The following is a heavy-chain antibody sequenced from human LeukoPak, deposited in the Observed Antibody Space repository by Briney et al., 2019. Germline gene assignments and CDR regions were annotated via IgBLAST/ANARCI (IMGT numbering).Heavy chain of an antibody. CDR2: IIPIFGTA. CDR3: ARPGILEWLVANYYYYGMDV. Sequence: SVKVSCKASGGTFSSYAISWVRQAPGQGLEWMGGIIPIFGTANYAQKFQGRVTITADESTSTAYMELSSLRSEDTAVYYCARPGILEWLVANYYYYGMDVWGQGTTVTVSS. J-gene: IGHJ6*02. D-gene: IGHD3-3*01. V-gene: IGHV1-69*13. CDR1: GGTFSSYA.